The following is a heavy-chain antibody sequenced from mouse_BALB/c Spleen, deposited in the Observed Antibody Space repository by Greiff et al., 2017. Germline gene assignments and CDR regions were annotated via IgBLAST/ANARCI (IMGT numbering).Heavy chain of an antibody. CDR2: IDPENGNT. J-gene: IGHJ3*01. CDR1: GFNIKDYY. Sequence: EVKLMESGAELVRPGALVKLSCKASGFNIKDYYMHWVKQRPEQGLEWIGWIDPENGNTIYDPKFQGKASITADTSSNTAYLQLSSLTSEDTAVYYCARYDWVFAYWGQGTLVTVSA. V-gene: IGHV14-1*02. D-gene: IGHD4-1*01. CDR3: ARYDWVFAY.